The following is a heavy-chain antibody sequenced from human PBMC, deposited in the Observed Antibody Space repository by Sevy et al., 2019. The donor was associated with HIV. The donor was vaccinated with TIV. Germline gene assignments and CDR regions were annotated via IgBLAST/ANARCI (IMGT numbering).Heavy chain of an antibody. V-gene: IGHV1-18*01. CDR2: ISAYNGNT. Sequence: ASVKVSCKASGYTFTSYGISWVRQAPGQGLEWMGWISAYNGNTNYAQKLQGRVTMTTDTSTSTAYMELRSLRSDDTAMYYCARGSGGRSMIVVVSPDYWGQGTLVTVSS. CDR3: ARGSGGRSMIVVVSPDY. CDR1: GYTFTSYG. D-gene: IGHD3-22*01. J-gene: IGHJ4*02.